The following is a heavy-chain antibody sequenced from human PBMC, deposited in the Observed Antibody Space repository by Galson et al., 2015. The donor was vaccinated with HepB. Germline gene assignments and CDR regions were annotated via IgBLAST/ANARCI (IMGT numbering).Heavy chain of an antibody. D-gene: IGHD6-19*01. CDR2: TYYRSKWFN. CDR1: GDSVSNNSAA. CDR3: ARIQWLAPPA. J-gene: IGHJ5*02. Sequence: CAISGDSVSNNSAAWNWIRQSPSRGLEWLGRTYYRSKWFNDYALSVKSRVTINPDTSKNQFSLQLNSVTPEDTAVYYCARIQWLAPPAWGQGTLVTVSS. V-gene: IGHV6-1*01.